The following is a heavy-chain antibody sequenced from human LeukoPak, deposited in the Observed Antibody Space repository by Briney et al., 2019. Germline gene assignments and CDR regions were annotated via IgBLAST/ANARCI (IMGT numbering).Heavy chain of an antibody. CDR1: GFIFSTYG. J-gene: IGHJ4*02. Sequence: PGGPLRLSCAASGFIFSTYGMHWVRQGPGKGLEWVAVIWYDGSNEYYAECVKGRFTISRDNSKSTLYLQMDSLRAGDTAVYYCGRDPRGPYTSSWTEVVDQWGQGTLVTVSS. CDR2: IWYDGSNE. V-gene: IGHV3-33*01. D-gene: IGHD6-13*01. CDR3: GRDPRGPYTSSWTEVVDQ.